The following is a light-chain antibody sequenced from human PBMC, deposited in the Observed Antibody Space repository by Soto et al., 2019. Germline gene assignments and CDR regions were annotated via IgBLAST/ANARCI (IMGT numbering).Light chain of an antibody. CDR2: GVS. V-gene: IGKV3-20*01. Sequence: EIVLTQSPDTLSLSPGERATLSCRASQGVSRGYLAWYQQKAGQAPRLLIYGVSIRASGVPERFSGGGSGTDFTLTITRLEPEDFAVYYCQQYGSSLFTFGTGTKVDIK. J-gene: IGKJ3*01. CDR3: QQYGSSLFT. CDR1: QGVSRGY.